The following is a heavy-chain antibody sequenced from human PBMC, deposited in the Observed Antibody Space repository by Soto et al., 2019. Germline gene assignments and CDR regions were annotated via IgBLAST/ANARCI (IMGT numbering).Heavy chain of an antibody. V-gene: IGHV3-13*01. D-gene: IGHD6-13*01. CDR1: GFTFSGFD. J-gene: IGHJ4*02. Sequence: LRLSCEASGFTFSGFDMHWVRQPTGKGLEWVSSIGTAGDTYYAVSVKGRFTISRDNAKNSLSLQMNSLRAGDMAVYFCAKSQEIGTHFFDSWGQGTQVTGSS. CDR2: IGTAGDT. CDR3: AKSQEIGTHFFDS.